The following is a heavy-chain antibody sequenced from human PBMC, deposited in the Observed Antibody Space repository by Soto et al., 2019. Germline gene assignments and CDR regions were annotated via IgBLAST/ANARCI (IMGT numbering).Heavy chain of an antibody. Sequence: VAVIWYDGSNKYYADSVKGRFTISRDNSKNTLYLQMNSLRAEDTAVYYCARATSAGYYYDSSGPDYWGQGTLVTVSS. CDR2: IWYDGSNK. V-gene: IGHV3-33*01. J-gene: IGHJ4*02. CDR3: ARATSAGYYYDSSGPDY. D-gene: IGHD3-22*01.